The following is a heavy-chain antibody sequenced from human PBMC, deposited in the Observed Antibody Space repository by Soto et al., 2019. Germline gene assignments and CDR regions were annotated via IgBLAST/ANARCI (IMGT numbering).Heavy chain of an antibody. CDR2: INTDGTNT. V-gene: IGHV3-74*03. CDR3: ARGIVGATGFDY. D-gene: IGHD1-26*01. J-gene: IGHJ4*02. Sequence: AGCMSICSAASGVAFKSFWMHWVRKAPGKGLVWVSRINTDGTNTMYADSVRGRFTISRDNANNALYLQMNSLRAEDTAVYYCARGIVGATGFDYWGQGTLVTLSS. CDR1: GVAFKSFW.